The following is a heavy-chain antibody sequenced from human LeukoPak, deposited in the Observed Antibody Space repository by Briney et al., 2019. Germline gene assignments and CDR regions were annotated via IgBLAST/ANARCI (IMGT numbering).Heavy chain of an antibody. CDR3: ARGSGPTPADY. CDR2: IYSGGST. V-gene: IGHV3-53*01. CDR1: GLTVSSNY. D-gene: IGHD3-10*01. Sequence: GGSLRLSCAPSGLTVSSNYMSWVRHAPGKGLELVSVIYSGGSTYYAASVKGRFTISRDNSKNTLYLQMNSLRAEDTAVYYCARGSGPTPADYWGQGTLVTVSS. J-gene: IGHJ4*02.